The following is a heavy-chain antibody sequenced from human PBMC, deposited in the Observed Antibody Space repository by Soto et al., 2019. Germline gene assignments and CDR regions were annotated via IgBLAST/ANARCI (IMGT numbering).Heavy chain of an antibody. J-gene: IGHJ6*02. D-gene: IGHD2-21*01. CDR3: TNSRWGGEGLQSYSSQYYYGMDL. V-gene: IGHV2-5*02. Sequence: QITLKESGPTLVKPTQTLTLTCTFSGFSLSTSGVGVGWIRQPPGKALEWLALIYWDDDKRYSPSLKSRLTLTKDTSKNQVVVTTTYMDTVATTTFYFTNSRWGGEGLQSYSSQYYYGMDLWGQGTTVTVSS. CDR2: IYWDDDK. CDR1: GFSLSTSGVG.